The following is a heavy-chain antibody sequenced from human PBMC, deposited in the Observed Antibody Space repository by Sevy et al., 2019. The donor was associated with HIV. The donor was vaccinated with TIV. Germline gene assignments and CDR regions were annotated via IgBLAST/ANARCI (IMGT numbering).Heavy chain of an antibody. Sequence: ASVKVSCKASGYIFSDYHIHWARQAPGQRLEWMGWINGKSGDTEYAEKFQGRVTMSRDTSISTAYMELTRLQSDDTAVYYCAKVGVGWSAFLDHGGQGTLVTVSS. V-gene: IGHV1-2*02. CDR3: AKVGVGWSAFLDH. D-gene: IGHD3-3*01. CDR1: GYIFSDYH. J-gene: IGHJ4*02. CDR2: INGKSGDT.